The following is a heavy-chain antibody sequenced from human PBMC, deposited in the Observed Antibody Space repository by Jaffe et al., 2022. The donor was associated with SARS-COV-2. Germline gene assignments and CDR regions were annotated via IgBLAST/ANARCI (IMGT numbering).Heavy chain of an antibody. CDR2: ISWNSGSI. V-gene: IGHV3-9*01. D-gene: IGHD1-26*01. Sequence: EVQLVESGGGLVQPGRSLRLSCAASGFTFDDYAMHWVRQAPGKGLEWVSGISWNSGSIGYADSVKGRFTISRDNAKNSLYLQMNSLRAEDTALYYCAGSHRSHYYYYYMDVWGKGTTVTVSS. CDR3: AGSHRSHYYYYYMDV. CDR1: GFTFDDYA. J-gene: IGHJ6*03.